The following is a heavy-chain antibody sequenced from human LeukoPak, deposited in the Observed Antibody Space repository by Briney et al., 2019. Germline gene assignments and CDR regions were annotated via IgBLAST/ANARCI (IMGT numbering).Heavy chain of an antibody. J-gene: IGHJ4*02. Sequence: SETLSLTCTVSGGSISSYYWSWIRQPPGKGLEWIGYIYYSGSTNYNPSLKSRITISVDTSKNQFSLKLSSVTAADTAVYYCARVRGPMVRGVIRRVLDYWGQGTLVTVSS. V-gene: IGHV4-59*12. CDR3: ARVRGPMVRGVIRRVLDY. D-gene: IGHD3-10*01. CDR2: IYYSGST. CDR1: GGSISSYY.